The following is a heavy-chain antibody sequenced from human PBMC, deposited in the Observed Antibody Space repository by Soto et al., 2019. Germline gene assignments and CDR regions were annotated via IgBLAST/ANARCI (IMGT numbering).Heavy chain of an antibody. J-gene: IGHJ6*02. V-gene: IGHV1-18*01. CDR3: ARDLATYYYGSGYGMDV. CDR2: ISAYNGNT. CDR1: GYTFTSYG. D-gene: IGHD3-10*01. Sequence: QVQLVQSGAEVKKPGASVKVSCKASGYTFTSYGISWVRQAPGQGLEWMGWISAYNGNTNYAQKLQGRVTMTTDTSTSTAYMELRSLRSDDTAVYYCARDLATYYYGSGYGMDVWGQGTTVTVSS.